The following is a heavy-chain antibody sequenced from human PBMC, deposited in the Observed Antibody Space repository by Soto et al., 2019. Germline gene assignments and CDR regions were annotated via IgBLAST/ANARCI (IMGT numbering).Heavy chain of an antibody. Sequence: EVQLLESGGGLVQPGGSLRLSCAASGFTFSSYAMSWVRQAPGKGLEWVSAISGSTYYADSVKGRFTISRDNSKNTLFLQMKSLRAEDTAVYYCAKSLGLYYYDSRNFDYWGQGTLVTVSS. CDR3: AKSLGLYYYDSRNFDY. J-gene: IGHJ4*02. CDR1: GFTFSSYA. CDR2: ISGST. V-gene: IGHV3-23*01. D-gene: IGHD3-22*01.